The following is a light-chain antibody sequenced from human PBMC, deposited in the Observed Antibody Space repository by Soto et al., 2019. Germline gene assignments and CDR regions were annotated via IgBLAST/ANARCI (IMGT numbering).Light chain of an antibody. J-gene: IGLJ1*01. CDR2: NNN. V-gene: IGLV1-44*01. CDR3: AAWDDSLNGYV. CDR1: RSNIGRNT. Sequence: QPVLTQPPSASGTPGQRVTMSCSGSRSNIGRNTVNWYQHLPGTAPKLLIYNNNQRPSGVPDRFSVSKSGTSASLAISGLQSEDEADYYCAAWDDSLNGYVFGTGTKLTVL.